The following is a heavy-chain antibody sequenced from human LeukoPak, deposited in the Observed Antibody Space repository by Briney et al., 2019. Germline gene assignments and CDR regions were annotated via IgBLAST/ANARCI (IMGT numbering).Heavy chain of an antibody. CDR3: AGIHVLRVI. J-gene: IGHJ4*02. D-gene: IGHD3-3*01. CDR2: IDPNSGGT. Sequence: GASVKVSCKASGYSFTGYYIHWVRQASGQGPEWMGRIDPNSGGTNSAQKFQARVTLTRDTSIATVYMELSSLRSEDTAVYYCAGIHVLRVIWGQGTLVTVSS. V-gene: IGHV1-2*06. CDR1: GYSFTGYY.